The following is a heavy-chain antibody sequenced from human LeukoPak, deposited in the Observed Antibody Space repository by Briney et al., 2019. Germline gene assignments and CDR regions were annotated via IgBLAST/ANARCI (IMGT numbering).Heavy chain of an antibody. Sequence: GGSLRLSCAASGFTFSSYAMSWVRQAPGKGLEWVSLISGSGGSTYYADSVKGRFTISRDNSKNTLYLQMNSLRAEDTAVYYCARDSGSGYYRDYWGQGTLVTVSS. V-gene: IGHV3-23*01. CDR2: ISGSGGST. J-gene: IGHJ4*02. CDR3: ARDSGSGYYRDY. D-gene: IGHD3-3*01. CDR1: GFTFSSYA.